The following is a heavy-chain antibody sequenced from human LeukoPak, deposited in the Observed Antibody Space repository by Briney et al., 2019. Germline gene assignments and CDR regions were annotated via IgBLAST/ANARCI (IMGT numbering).Heavy chain of an antibody. D-gene: IGHD2/OR15-2a*01. CDR3: ARESEYYFDY. Sequence: PGGSLRLSCAASGFTFSSYAVHWVRQAPGKGLEWVAVISYDGSNKYYADSVKGRFTISRDNYRNTLDLQMNSLRAEDTAVYYCARESEYYFDYWGQGTLVTVSS. J-gene: IGHJ4*02. CDR1: GFTFSSYA. CDR2: ISYDGSNK. V-gene: IGHV3-30*04.